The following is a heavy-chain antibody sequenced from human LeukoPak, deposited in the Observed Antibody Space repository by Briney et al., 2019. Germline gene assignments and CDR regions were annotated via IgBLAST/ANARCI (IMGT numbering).Heavy chain of an antibody. CDR3: ARSGYSYGFYYYYYMDV. CDR2: IYYSGST. V-gene: IGHV4-39*01. J-gene: IGHJ6*03. D-gene: IGHD5-18*01. CDR1: GGSISSSSYC. Sequence: SGTLSLTCTVSGGSISSSSYCWGWIRQPPGKGLEWIGSIYYSGSTYYNPSLKSRVTISVDTSKNQFSLKLSSVTAADTAVYYCARSGYSYGFYYYYYMDVWGKGTTVTVSS.